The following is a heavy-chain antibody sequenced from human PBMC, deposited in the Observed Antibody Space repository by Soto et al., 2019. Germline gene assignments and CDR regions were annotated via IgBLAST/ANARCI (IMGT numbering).Heavy chain of an antibody. CDR1: SGSFSGYY. Sequence: SETLSLTCSIYSGSFSGYYWSWIRQPPGKGLEWIGEISQSGNTNYSPSLKSRVSISIDTSKKQLSLNLASVSAAATAVYYCARAPKVSGSSQTRPDFWGQGTLVTVSS. CDR3: ARAPKVSGSSQTRPDF. V-gene: IGHV4-34*01. J-gene: IGHJ4*02. D-gene: IGHD6-6*01. CDR2: ISQSGNT.